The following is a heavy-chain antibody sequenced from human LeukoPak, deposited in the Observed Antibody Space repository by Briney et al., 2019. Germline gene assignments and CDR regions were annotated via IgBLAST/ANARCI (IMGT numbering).Heavy chain of an antibody. J-gene: IGHJ6*03. Sequence: GGSLRLSCAASGFTFDDYGMSWVRQAPGKGLEWVSGINWNGGSTGYADSVKGRFTISRDNAKNSLYLQMNSLRAEDTALYYCARDREELYGSGPPYYYYYYMDVWGKGTTVTVSS. D-gene: IGHD3-10*01. CDR3: ARDREELYGSGPPYYYYYYMDV. CDR1: GFTFDDYG. CDR2: INWNGGST. V-gene: IGHV3-20*04.